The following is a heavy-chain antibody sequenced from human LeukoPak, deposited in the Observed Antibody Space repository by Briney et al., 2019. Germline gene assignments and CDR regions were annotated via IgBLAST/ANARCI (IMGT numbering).Heavy chain of an antibody. CDR2: ISGSGGST. Sequence: GGSLRLSCAASGFTFSSYAMSWVRQAPGKGLEWASAISGSGGSTYYADSVKGRFTISRDNSKNTLYLQMNSLRAEDTAVYYCAKDVSPLWFGELTYYYYGMDVWGQGTTVTVSS. CDR1: GFTFSSYA. CDR3: AKDVSPLWFGELTYYYYGMDV. D-gene: IGHD3-10*01. V-gene: IGHV3-23*01. J-gene: IGHJ6*02.